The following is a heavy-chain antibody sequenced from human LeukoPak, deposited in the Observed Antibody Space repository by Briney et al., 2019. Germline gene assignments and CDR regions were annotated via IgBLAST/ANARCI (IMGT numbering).Heavy chain of an antibody. Sequence: GGSLRLSCAASGFTFSNYWMSWVRQAPGKGLEWVANIRQDGSEIYYVDSVKGRFTISRDNAKNSLFLQMNSLRAEDTAVYYCAVGYSYGFDAFDIWGQGTMVTVSS. D-gene: IGHD5-18*01. J-gene: IGHJ3*02. CDR1: GFTFSNYW. V-gene: IGHV3-7*03. CDR3: AVGYSYGFDAFDI. CDR2: IRQDGSEI.